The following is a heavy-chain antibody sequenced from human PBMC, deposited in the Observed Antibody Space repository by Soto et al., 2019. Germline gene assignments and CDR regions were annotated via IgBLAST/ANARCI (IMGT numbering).Heavy chain of an antibody. CDR2: IYHSGST. CDR3: ARRLFDFWSGYPHFDY. D-gene: IGHD3-3*01. CDR1: GGSVSSESHY. V-gene: IGHV4-4*02. Sequence: SETLSLTCTVSGGSVSSESHYWSWVRQPPGKGLEWIGEIYHSGSTNYNPYLKSRVTISVDKSKNQFSLKLSSVTAADTAVYYCARRLFDFWSGYPHFDYWGQGTLVTVSS. J-gene: IGHJ4*02.